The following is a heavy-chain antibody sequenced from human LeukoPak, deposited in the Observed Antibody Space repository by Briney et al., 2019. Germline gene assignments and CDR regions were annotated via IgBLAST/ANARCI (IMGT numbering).Heavy chain of an antibody. CDR1: GGSISSYY. CDR3: AGLIAVAGTGFDY. D-gene: IGHD6-19*01. CDR2: IYYSGST. J-gene: IGHJ4*02. Sequence: SETLSPTCTVSGGSISSYYWSWIRPPPGKGLEWIGYIYYSGSTNYNPSLKSRVTISVDTSKNQFSLKLSSVTAADTAVYYCAGLIAVAGTGFDYWGQGTLVTVSS. V-gene: IGHV4-59*01.